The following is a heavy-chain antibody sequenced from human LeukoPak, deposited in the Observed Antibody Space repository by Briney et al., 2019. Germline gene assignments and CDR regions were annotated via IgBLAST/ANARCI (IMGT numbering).Heavy chain of an antibody. D-gene: IGHD6-13*01. Sequence: ASVKVSCKASGGTFNSYAISWVRQAPGQGLEWMGIINPSGGSTSYAQKFQGRVTMTRDTSTSTVYMELSSLRSEDTAVYYCARTSKNLPGIAAAGGDYWGQGTLVTVSS. CDR1: GGTFNSYA. V-gene: IGHV1-46*02. CDR3: ARTSKNLPGIAAAGGDY. J-gene: IGHJ4*02. CDR2: INPSGGST.